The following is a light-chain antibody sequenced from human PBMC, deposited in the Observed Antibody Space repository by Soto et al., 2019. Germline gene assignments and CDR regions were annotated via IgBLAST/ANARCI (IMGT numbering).Light chain of an antibody. V-gene: IGKV3-11*01. J-gene: IGKJ4*01. CDR3: QQRRTWPLT. Sequence: EIVLTQSPATLSLSPGESATLSCRASESVGTFLAWYQHKPGQAPRLLILDASTRATGVPPRFSGSKSGTDFTLTISRLEPEDFAVYYCQQRRTWPLTFGGGTKV. CDR2: DAS. CDR1: ESVGTF.